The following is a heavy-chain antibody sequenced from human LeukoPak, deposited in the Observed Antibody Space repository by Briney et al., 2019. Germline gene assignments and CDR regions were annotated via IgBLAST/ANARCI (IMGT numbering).Heavy chain of an antibody. D-gene: IGHD2-15*01. CDR1: GGTFSSYA. Sequence: SVKVSCKASGGTFSSYAISWVRQAPGQGLEWMGGIIPIFGTANYAQKFQGRVTITADKSTSTAYMELSSLRSEDTAVYYCARSFGCSGGSCYSNRFDPWGQGTLVTVSS. CDR3: ARSFGCSGGSCYSNRFDP. CDR2: IIPIFGTA. J-gene: IGHJ5*02. V-gene: IGHV1-69*06.